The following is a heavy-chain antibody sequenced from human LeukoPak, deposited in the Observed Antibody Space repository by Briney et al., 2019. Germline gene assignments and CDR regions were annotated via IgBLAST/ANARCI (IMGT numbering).Heavy chain of an antibody. Sequence: GGSLRLSCAASGFTISDHYMDWVRQAPGKGLEWVGRSRNKADSHTTYYAASVKGRFTMSRDDPKNSLYLQMNSLKAEDTAVYYCTRHFFSDWGQGTLVTVSS. CDR1: GFTISDHY. CDR3: TRHFFSD. D-gene: IGHD1-26*01. J-gene: IGHJ4*02. V-gene: IGHV3-72*01. CDR2: SRNKADSHTT.